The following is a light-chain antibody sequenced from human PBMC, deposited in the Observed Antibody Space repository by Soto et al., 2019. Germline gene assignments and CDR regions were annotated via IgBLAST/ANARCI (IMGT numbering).Light chain of an antibody. CDR2: EVR. Sequence: QSALTQPASVSGSPGQSITISCTGTSSDVGAYNYVSWYQQYPGRAPKVIIFEVRKRPSGVSTRFSGSKSGDTASLTISGLQAEDEADYYCSSHRSSTTFVFGTGTKVTVL. V-gene: IGLV2-14*01. CDR1: SSDVGAYNY. CDR3: SSHRSSTTFV. J-gene: IGLJ1*01.